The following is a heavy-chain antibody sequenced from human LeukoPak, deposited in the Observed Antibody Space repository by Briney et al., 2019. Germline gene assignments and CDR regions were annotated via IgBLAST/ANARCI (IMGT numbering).Heavy chain of an antibody. D-gene: IGHD5-18*01. CDR3: AKDGYSYGYGRGFPFDY. J-gene: IGHJ4*02. CDR2: ISGSGGST. Sequence: GGSLRLSCAASGFTFSSYAMSWVRQAPGRGLEWVSAISGSGGSTYYADSVKGRFTISRDNSKNTLYLQMNSLRAEDTAVYYCAKDGYSYGYGRGFPFDYWGQGTLVTASS. CDR1: GFTFSSYA. V-gene: IGHV3-23*01.